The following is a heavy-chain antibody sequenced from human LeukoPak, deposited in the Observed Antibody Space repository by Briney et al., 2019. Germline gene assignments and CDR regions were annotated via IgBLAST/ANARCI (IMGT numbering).Heavy chain of an antibody. CDR1: GYTFTNYY. CDR3: APSLYYYDSTESGGAFDI. V-gene: IGHV1-2*02. CDR2: INPNSGGT. J-gene: IGHJ3*02. D-gene: IGHD3-22*01. Sequence: ASVEVSCKASGYTFTNYYVHWVRQAPGQGLEWMGWINPNSGGTNYAQKFQGRVTMTRDTSISTAYMELSRLRSDDTAVYYYAPSLYYYDSTESGGAFDIWGQGTMVTVSS.